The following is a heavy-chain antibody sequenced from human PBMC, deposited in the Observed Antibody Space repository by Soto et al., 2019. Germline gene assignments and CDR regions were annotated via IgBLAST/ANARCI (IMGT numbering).Heavy chain of an antibody. CDR1: GFTVSSNY. CDR2: IYSGGST. D-gene: IGHD3-10*01. Sequence: GGSLRLSCAASGFTVSSNYMSWVRQAPGKGLEWVSVIYSGGSTYYADSVKGRFTISRDNSKNTLYLQMNSLRAEDTAVYYCARGLLYGSGSYYFDYWGQGTLVTVSS. CDR3: ARGLLYGSGSYYFDY. V-gene: IGHV3-66*01. J-gene: IGHJ4*02.